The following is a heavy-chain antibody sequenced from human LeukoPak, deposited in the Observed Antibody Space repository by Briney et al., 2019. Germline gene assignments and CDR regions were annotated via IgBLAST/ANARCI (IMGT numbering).Heavy chain of an antibody. CDR3: SRGRFGLLWFGELER. CDR1: GGTFSSYA. Sequence: SVKVSCKASGGTFSSYAISWVRQAPGQGLESMGGIIPIFGTANYAQKFQGRVTITADESTTTTYMELSSLRSEDAAVYYCSRGRFGLLWFGELERWGQGTLVTVSS. V-gene: IGHV1-69*13. D-gene: IGHD3-10*01. CDR2: IIPIFGTA. J-gene: IGHJ4*02.